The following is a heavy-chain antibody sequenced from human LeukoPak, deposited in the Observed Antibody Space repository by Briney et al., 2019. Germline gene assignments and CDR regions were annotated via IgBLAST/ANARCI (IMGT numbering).Heavy chain of an antibody. CDR3: ATVRSASKKRIQLWSPRRDYYYGMDV. CDR2: FDPEDGET. J-gene: IGHJ6*04. Sequence: ASVKVSCKVSGYTLTESSMHWVRQAPGKGLEWMGGFDPEDGETIYAQKFQGRVTMTEDTSTDTAYMELSSLRSEDTAVYYCATVRSASKKRIQLWSPRRDYYYGMDVWGKGTTVTVSS. CDR1: GYTLTESS. D-gene: IGHD5-18*01. V-gene: IGHV1-24*01.